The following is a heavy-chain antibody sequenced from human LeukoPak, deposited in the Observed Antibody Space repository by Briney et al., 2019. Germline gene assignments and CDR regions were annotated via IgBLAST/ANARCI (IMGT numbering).Heavy chain of an antibody. Sequence: GGSLRLSCAASGFTFSIYAMSWVRQAPGKGLEWVSSIGGSGSGYSTYYADSVKGRFTISRDTSKNTLYLQMNSLRAEDTAVYYCASPEKLKAPPTGFGLDFDYWGQGTLVTVSS. J-gene: IGHJ4*02. CDR1: GFTFSIYA. CDR2: IGGSGSGYST. CDR3: ASPEKLKAPPTGFGLDFDY. V-gene: IGHV3-23*01. D-gene: IGHD1-1*01.